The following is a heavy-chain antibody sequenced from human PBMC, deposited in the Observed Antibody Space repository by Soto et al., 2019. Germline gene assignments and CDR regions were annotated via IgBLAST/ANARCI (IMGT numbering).Heavy chain of an antibody. V-gene: IGHV5-51*01. CDR1: GYSFSTYW. Sequence: HGESLKISCKGSGYSFSTYWIGWVRQMPGKGLEWMGIIYPGDSDTRYSPSFQGQVTFSADKSISTAYLQWTSLKASDTAMYYCARHYDFWSGSQYFYGLDVWGQGTTVTVSS. J-gene: IGHJ6*02. CDR3: ARHYDFWSGSQYFYGLDV. CDR2: IYPGDSDT. D-gene: IGHD3-3*01.